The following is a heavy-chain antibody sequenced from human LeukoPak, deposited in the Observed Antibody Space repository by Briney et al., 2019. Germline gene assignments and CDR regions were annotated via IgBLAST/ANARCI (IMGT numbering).Heavy chain of an antibody. Sequence: GSLRLFCAASGFTFRSYAMHWVRQAPGKGLEWVAVISYDGSNKYYADSVKGRFTISRDNSKNTLYLQMNSLRAEDTAVYYCARAFLRGSDGMDVWGQGTTVTVSS. V-gene: IGHV3-30*04. CDR1: GFTFRSYA. J-gene: IGHJ6*02. CDR3: ARAFLRGSDGMDV. D-gene: IGHD3-16*01. CDR2: ISYDGSNK.